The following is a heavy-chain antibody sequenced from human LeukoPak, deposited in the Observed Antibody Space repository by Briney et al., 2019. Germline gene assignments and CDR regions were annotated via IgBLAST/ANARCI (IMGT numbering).Heavy chain of an antibody. Sequence: GSLILSCDTSGFPFETNAMSWVRQAPGKGLEWVSTTGNTETFYADSVTGRFTISRDNSKNTVYLHMHSLRVEDTAVYFCAKDWIQFNRIFDCFDSWGQGTLVTVSS. CDR2: TGNTET. J-gene: IGHJ4*02. CDR1: GFPFETNA. V-gene: IGHV3-23*01. CDR3: AKDWIQFNRIFDCFDS. D-gene: IGHD3-3*01.